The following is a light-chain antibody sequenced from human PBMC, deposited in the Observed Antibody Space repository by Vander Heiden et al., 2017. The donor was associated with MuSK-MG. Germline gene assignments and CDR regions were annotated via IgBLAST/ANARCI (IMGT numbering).Light chain of an antibody. CDR3: QQSDSTPIT. CDR2: TAS. CDR1: QNIRKY. V-gene: IGKV1-39*01. J-gene: IGKJ5*01. Sequence: DIYRTQSPSSLSASVGDRVTITCRASQNIRKYLNWYQQKPGKAPKLLIYTASNLQSGVPSRFSGSGSGTDFTLTISSLQPEDFATYYCQQSDSTPITFGQGTQMDIK.